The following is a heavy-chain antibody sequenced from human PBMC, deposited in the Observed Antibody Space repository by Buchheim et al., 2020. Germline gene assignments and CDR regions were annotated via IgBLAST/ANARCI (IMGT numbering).Heavy chain of an antibody. Sequence: QVQLQESGPGLVKPSQTLSLTCTVSGGSISSGGYYWSWIRQHPGKGLEWIGYIYYSGSTYYNPSLKSRVTISVDTSKKQLSLKLSSVTAADTAVYYCARAWPSYDFWSGYSPYYYYGMDVWGQGTT. J-gene: IGHJ6*02. CDR2: IYYSGST. V-gene: IGHV4-31*03. CDR3: ARAWPSYDFWSGYSPYYYYGMDV. D-gene: IGHD3-3*01. CDR1: GGSISSGGYY.